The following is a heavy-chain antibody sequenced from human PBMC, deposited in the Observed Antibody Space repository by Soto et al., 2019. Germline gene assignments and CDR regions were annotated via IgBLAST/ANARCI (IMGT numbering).Heavy chain of an antibody. Sequence: EVQLFESGGGWVDPGESLRLSSAASGFIFKTFPMSWVRQAQGKGLGWVSTITTSDDITYSADSVRGRFTISRDNSANTLFLQMSSLRGDDTATYYCTKGDSSGYFDPSSGYSTPDHWGQGTLVTVSS. CDR3: TKGDSSGYFDPSSGYSTPDH. CDR2: ITTSDDIT. V-gene: IGHV3-23*01. D-gene: IGHD3-3*01. J-gene: IGHJ5*02. CDR1: GFIFKTFP.